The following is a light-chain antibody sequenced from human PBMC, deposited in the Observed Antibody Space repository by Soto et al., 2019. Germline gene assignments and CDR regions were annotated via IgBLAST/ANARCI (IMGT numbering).Light chain of an antibody. CDR2: GNS. CDR1: SSNIGAGYD. J-gene: IGLJ2*01. Sequence: QSVLTQPPSVSGAPGQRVTISCTGSSSNIGAGYDVHWYQQLPRTAPKLLIYGNSNRPSGVPDRFSGSKSGTSASLVITGLQAEDEADYYCQSYDSSLSGFVVFGGGTKLTVL. CDR3: QSYDSSLSGFVV. V-gene: IGLV1-40*01.